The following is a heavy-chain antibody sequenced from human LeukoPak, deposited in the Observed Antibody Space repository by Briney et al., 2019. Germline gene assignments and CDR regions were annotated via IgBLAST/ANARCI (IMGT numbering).Heavy chain of an antibody. CDR1: GYTLTSYG. CDR3: ARDAKYSGYDPNWFDP. Sequence: ASVKVSCKASGYTLTSYGISWVRQAPGQGLEWMGWISAYNGNTNYAQKLQGRVTMTTDTSTSTAYMELRSLRSDDTAVYYCARDAKYSGYDPNWFDPWGQGTLVTVSS. V-gene: IGHV1-18*04. D-gene: IGHD5-12*01. J-gene: IGHJ5*02. CDR2: ISAYNGNT.